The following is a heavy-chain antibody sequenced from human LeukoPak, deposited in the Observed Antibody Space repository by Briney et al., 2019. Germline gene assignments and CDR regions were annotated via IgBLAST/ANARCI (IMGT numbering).Heavy chain of an antibody. J-gene: IGHJ4*02. V-gene: IGHV3-7*01. CDR1: GFTFSDFW. CDR3: VRESRPGGAMGLYHNLDY. Sequence: GGSLRLSCAGSGFTFSDFWMTWVRQTPGKGLEWVANIKEDGTEKNLVDSVKGRFAISRDNTKNLLFLEMNNLRGDDTAIYYCVRESRPGGAMGLYHNLDYWGQGTLVTVSS. D-gene: IGHD1-1*01. CDR2: IKEDGTEK.